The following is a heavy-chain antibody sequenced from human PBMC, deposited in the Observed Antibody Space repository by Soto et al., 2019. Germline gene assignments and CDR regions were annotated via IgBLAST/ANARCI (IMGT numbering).Heavy chain of an antibody. V-gene: IGHV1-3*01. CDR2: INAGNGKT. CDR3: ARVGAGIVGGMDV. CDR1: GYTFTNYA. J-gene: IGHJ6*02. D-gene: IGHD2-15*01. Sequence: ASVKVSCKASGYTFTNYAIHWVRQAPGQRLEWMGWINAGNGKTKYSQKFQGRVTITRDTSASTAYMELSSLRSEDTTVYYCARVGAGIVGGMDVWGQGTTVTVSS.